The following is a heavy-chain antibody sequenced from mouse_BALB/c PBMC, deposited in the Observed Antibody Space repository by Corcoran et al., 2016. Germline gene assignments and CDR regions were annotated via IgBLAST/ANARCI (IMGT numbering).Heavy chain of an antibody. CDR2: IDPSDSET. D-gene: IGHD3-2*01. CDR3: ARQLGLHRDY. V-gene: IGHV1-69*02. CDR1: SSTFTSYW. Sequence: QVQLQQYGAELVKPGAPVKLSCKASSSTFTSYWMNWVKQRPGRGLEWIGRIDPSDSETHYNQKFKDKATLTVDKSSSTGYIQLSSLTSEDSAVYYFARQLGLHRDYWGQGTTRTVSS. J-gene: IGHJ2*01.